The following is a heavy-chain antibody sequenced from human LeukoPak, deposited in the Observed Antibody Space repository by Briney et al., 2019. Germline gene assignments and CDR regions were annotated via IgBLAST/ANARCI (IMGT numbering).Heavy chain of an antibody. V-gene: IGHV3-73*01. CDR1: GFTFNNYA. Sequence: GGSLRLSCAASGFTFNNYAMNWVRQASGKGLEWVGRIRSKANSYATAYAASVKGRFTISRDDSKNTAYLQMNSLKTEDTAVYYCTRRDCSGGSCYDYWGQGTLVTVSS. CDR3: TRRDCSGGSCYDY. J-gene: IGHJ4*02. D-gene: IGHD2-15*01. CDR2: IRSKANSYAT.